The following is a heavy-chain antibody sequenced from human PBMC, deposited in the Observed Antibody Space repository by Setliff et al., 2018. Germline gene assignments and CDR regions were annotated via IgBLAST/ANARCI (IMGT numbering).Heavy chain of an antibody. CDR2: IITSTGKT. CDR3: ARFGGSCSSSSCYASDL. Sequence: ASVKVSCKASGYTFTNFGFHWQRQAPGQGLERMAMIITSTGKTSYAQKFQGRVTVTTDTYTGTGYMELRSLRSDDTAMYFCARFGGSCSSSSCYASDLWGQGTRVTVSS. V-gene: IGHV1-18*01. D-gene: IGHD2-2*01. J-gene: IGHJ3*01. CDR1: GYTFTNFG.